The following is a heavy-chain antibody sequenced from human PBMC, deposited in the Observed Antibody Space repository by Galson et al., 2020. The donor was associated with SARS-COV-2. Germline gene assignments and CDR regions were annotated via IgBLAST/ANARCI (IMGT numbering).Heavy chain of an antibody. Sequence: GESLKISCVASGFTFNDHGMNWVRQAPGKGLEWVSGITWSGGNAVYADSVKGRFIISRDNATNSLYLQMNSLKAEDTALYYCARDSYHVIVGDADASDIWGQGTMVTVSS. CDR3: ARDSYHVIVGDADASDI. D-gene: IGHD2-21*01. CDR1: GFTFNDHG. CDR2: ITWSGGNA. V-gene: IGHV3-20*04. J-gene: IGHJ3*02.